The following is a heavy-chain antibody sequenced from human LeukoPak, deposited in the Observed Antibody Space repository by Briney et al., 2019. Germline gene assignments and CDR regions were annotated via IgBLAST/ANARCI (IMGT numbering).Heavy chain of an antibody. V-gene: IGHV4-30-4*01. CDR1: GGSISSGDYY. CDR3: ARARRLLWFGEGLWNPRGQNDAFDI. D-gene: IGHD3-10*01. Sequence: PSETLSLTCTVSGGSISSGDYYWSWIRQPPGKGLEWIGYIYYSGSTYYNPSLKSRVTISVGTSKNQFSLKLSSVTAADTAVYYCARARRLLWFGEGLWNPRGQNDAFDIWGQGTMVTVSS. J-gene: IGHJ3*02. CDR2: IYYSGST.